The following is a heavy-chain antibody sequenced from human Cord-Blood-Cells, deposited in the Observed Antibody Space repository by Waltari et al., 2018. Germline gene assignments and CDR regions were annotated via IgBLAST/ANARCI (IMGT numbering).Heavy chain of an antibody. D-gene: IGHD3-22*01. CDR1: GYTLTELS. J-gene: IGHJ4*02. Sequence: QVQLVQSGAEVKKPGASVKVSCKVSGYTLTELSMHWVRQAPGKGLEWMGGFDPEDGETSYAQKFHGRVTMTEDTSTDTAYMELSSLRSEDTAVYYYATGKVSVVISSPTFDYWGQGTLVTVSS. CDR2: FDPEDGET. CDR3: ATGKVSVVISSPTFDY. V-gene: IGHV1-24*01.